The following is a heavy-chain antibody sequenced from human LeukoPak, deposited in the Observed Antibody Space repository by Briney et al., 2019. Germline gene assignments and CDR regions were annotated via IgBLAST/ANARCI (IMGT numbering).Heavy chain of an antibody. V-gene: IGHV3-23*01. CDR3: ATGSGT. CDR1: GFTFDDYA. Sequence: QAGGSLRLSCAASGFTFDDYAMHWVRQAPGKGLEWVSAIGGSGSSTYYTDSVKGRFTISRDNSKNTLYLQMNSLRAEDTAVYYCATGSGTWGQGTRVTVSS. CDR2: IGGSGSST. J-gene: IGHJ5*02.